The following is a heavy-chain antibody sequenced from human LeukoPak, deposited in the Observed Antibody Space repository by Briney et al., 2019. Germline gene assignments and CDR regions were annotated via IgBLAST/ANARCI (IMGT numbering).Heavy chain of an antibody. V-gene: IGHV3-30*04. CDR3: ARDYCSGGSCYSENWFDP. CDR2: ISYDGSNK. J-gene: IGHJ5*02. D-gene: IGHD2-15*01. Sequence: GGSLRLSCAASGFTFSSHAMHWVRQAPGKGLEWVAVISYDGSNKYYADSVKGRFTISRDNSKNTLYLQMNSLRAEDTAVYYCARDYCSGGSCYSENWFDPWGQGTLVTVSS. CDR1: GFTFSSHA.